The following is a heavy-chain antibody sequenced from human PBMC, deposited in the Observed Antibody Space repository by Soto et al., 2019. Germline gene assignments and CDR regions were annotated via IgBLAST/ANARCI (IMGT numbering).Heavy chain of an antibody. Sequence: QVQLQESGPGLVKPSETLSLTCTVSGDSISTVYYCWSWIRQSPDKGLEWIGHIYDGGSTYSNPSLTXRXAXSXXPSKNQFSLKLNSVIAADTAVYYCTSGPSGDKVAYWGQGTLVTVSS. CDR3: TSGPSGDKVAY. J-gene: IGHJ4*02. D-gene: IGHD7-27*01. CDR2: IYDGGST. CDR1: GDSISTVYYC. V-gene: IGHV4-30-4*01.